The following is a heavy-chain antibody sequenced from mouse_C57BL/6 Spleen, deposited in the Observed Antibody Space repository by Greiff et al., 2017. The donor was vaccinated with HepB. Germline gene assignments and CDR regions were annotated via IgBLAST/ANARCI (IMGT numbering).Heavy chain of an antibody. Sequence: QVQLKQSGAELARPGASVKMSCKASGYTFTSYTMHWVKQRPGQGLEWIGYINPSSGYTKYNQKFKDKATLTADKSSSTAYMQLSSLTSEDSAVYYCARPYYSNSWFAYWGQGTLVTVSA. D-gene: IGHD2-5*01. CDR3: ARPYYSNSWFAY. CDR2: INPSSGYT. V-gene: IGHV1-4*01. CDR1: GYTFTSYT. J-gene: IGHJ3*01.